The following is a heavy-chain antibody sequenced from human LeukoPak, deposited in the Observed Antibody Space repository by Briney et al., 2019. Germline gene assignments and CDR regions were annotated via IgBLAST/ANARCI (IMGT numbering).Heavy chain of an antibody. CDR3: ARDAMVQKLAYMDI. Sequence: ASVKVSCKASGYTFTNNYIHWVRQAPGQGLEWMGVMNPTGGSASYAPKFQARFIMTRNVSSSTAYMELRSLRSEDTAVYYCARDAMVQKLAYMDIWGDGTTVSVSS. CDR2: MNPTGGSA. CDR1: GYTFTNNY. J-gene: IGHJ6*03. V-gene: IGHV1-46*01. D-gene: IGHD5-18*01.